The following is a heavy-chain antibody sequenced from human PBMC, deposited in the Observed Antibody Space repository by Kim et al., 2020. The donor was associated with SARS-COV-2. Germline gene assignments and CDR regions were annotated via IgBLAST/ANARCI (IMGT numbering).Heavy chain of an antibody. V-gene: IGHV1-3*01. CDR2: INAGNGNT. CDR1: GYTFTSYA. D-gene: IGHD2-21*02. CDR3: ARDFLTPEKVVVTANYGPHGMDV. J-gene: IGHJ6*02. Sequence: ASVKVSCKASGYTFTSYAMHWVRQAPGQRLEWMGWINAGNGNTKYSQKFQGRVTITRDTSASTAYMELSSLRSEDTAVYYCARDFLTPEKVVVTANYGPHGMDVWGQGTTVTVSS.